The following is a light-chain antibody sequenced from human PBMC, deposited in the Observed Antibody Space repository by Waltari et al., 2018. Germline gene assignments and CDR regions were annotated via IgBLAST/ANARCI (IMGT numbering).Light chain of an antibody. J-gene: IGKJ2*01. CDR1: QRLTKNY. CDR3: QQYGSSVMYT. CDR2: GAS. V-gene: IGKV3-20*01. Sequence: VLTQSPGTLSLSPVERATLSCRASQRLTKNYLVWYQQKPGQAPRLLIYGASNRAAGIPDRFSGRGSGTDFTLTISRLEPEDFAVYYCQQYGSSVMYTFGQGTKLEIK.